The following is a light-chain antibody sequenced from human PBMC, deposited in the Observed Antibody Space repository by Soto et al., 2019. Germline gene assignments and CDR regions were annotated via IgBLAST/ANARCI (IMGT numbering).Light chain of an antibody. J-gene: IGLJ2*01. CDR3: AAWDDSLNGVV. Sequence: QPVLTQPPSASGTPGQRVTVSCSGSSSNIGTNTVNWYQQLPGTAPKLLIYRNNQRPSGVPDRFSGSKSGTSASLAISGLLSEDEADYYCAAWDDSLNGVVFGGGTKLTVL. V-gene: IGLV1-44*01. CDR2: RNN. CDR1: SSNIGTNT.